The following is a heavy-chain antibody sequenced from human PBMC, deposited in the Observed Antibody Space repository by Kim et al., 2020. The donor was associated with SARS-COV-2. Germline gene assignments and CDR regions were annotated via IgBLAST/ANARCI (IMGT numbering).Heavy chain of an antibody. CDR2: IIPILGIA. Sequence: SVKVSCKASGGTFSSYTISWVRQAPGQGLEWMGRIIPILGIANYAQKFQGRVTITADKSTSTAYMELSSLRSEDTAVYYCASGPHGSIAAAGTNYWGQGTLGTVSS. CDR3: ASGPHGSIAAAGTNY. V-gene: IGHV1-69*02. D-gene: IGHD6-13*01. CDR1: GGTFSSYT. J-gene: IGHJ4*02.